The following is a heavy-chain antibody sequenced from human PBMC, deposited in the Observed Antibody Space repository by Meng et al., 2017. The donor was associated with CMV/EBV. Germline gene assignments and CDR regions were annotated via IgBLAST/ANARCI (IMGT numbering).Heavy chain of an antibody. J-gene: IGHJ4*02. Sequence: SGYRFTSTWIGWVRPMPGKGLERMGIISPGDSDTRYSPSFQGQVTISADKSISTAYLQWSSLKASDTAMYYCARLISSSTSCYDYWGQGTLVTVSS. CDR2: ISPGDSDT. CDR3: ARLISSSTSCYDY. CDR1: GYRFTSTW. D-gene: IGHD2-2*01. V-gene: IGHV5-51*01.